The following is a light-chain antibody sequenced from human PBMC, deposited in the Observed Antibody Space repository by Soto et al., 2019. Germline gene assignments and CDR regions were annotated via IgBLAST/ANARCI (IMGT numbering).Light chain of an antibody. V-gene: IGKV3-15*01. Sequence: EIVMTQSPATLSVSPGERATLSCRASESVSSNLAWYQQKSGQAPRLLIYGASTRATGIPARFSGSGSGTEFTPTISSLQSEDFAVYYCQHYNNWPPKFTFGPGTQVDIK. J-gene: IGKJ3*01. CDR3: QHYNNWPPKFT. CDR2: GAS. CDR1: ESVSSN.